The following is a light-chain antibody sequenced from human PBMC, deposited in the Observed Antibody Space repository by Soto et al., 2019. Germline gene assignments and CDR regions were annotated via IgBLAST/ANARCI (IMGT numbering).Light chain of an antibody. CDR3: QQYNSYSWT. J-gene: IGKJ1*01. V-gene: IGKV1-5*03. CDR2: KAS. Sequence: DIQMTQYPSTLSASVGDRVTITCRASQSISSWLAWYQQKPGKAPKLLIYKASSLESGVPSRFSGSGSGTEFTLTTSSLKPDDFETYYCQQYNSYSWTFGQGTKVDIK. CDR1: QSISSW.